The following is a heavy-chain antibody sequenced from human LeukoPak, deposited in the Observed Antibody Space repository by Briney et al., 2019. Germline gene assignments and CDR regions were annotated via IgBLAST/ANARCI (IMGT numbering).Heavy chain of an antibody. Sequence: ASVKVSCKASGYTFTSYDINWVRQATGQGLEWMGWMNPNSGNTGYAQKFQGRVTITRNTSISTAYMELSSLRSEDTAVYYRARGTPETYCSSTSCYTLFDYWGQGTLVTVSS. CDR1: GYTFTSYD. D-gene: IGHD2-2*02. V-gene: IGHV1-8*03. CDR3: ARGTPETYCSSTSCYTLFDY. CDR2: MNPNSGNT. J-gene: IGHJ4*02.